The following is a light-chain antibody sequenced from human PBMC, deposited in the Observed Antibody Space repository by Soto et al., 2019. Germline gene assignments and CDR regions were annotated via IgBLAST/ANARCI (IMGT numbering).Light chain of an antibody. CDR1: SSDVGGYNY. CDR3: NSYTTSNTRQIV. V-gene: IGLV2-14*01. J-gene: IGLJ1*01. Sequence: LTQPASVSWSPGQSITISCTGTSSDVGGYNYVSWYQQHPGKAPKFMIYDVSNRPSGVSTRFSGSKSGNTASLTISGLQAGDEADYYCNSYTTSNTRQIVFGTGTKVTVL. CDR2: DVS.